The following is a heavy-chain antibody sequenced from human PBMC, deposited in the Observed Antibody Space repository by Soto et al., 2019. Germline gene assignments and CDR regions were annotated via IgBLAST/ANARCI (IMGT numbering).Heavy chain of an antibody. CDR1: GYPVTAYY. CDR2: INPATGAA. Sequence: QLHLVQSGAVVKKPGASVTVSCSPSGYPVTAYYMHWVRQAPGRGLEWMGGINPATGAAKYTQTFQGRVTMTRDTSTSTVFMELSGLTSEDTAVFYCVRGGGVGVAGSAAFDMWGQGTLVTVSS. V-gene: IGHV1-2*02. D-gene: IGHD3-3*01. J-gene: IGHJ3*02. CDR3: VRGGGVGVAGSAAFDM.